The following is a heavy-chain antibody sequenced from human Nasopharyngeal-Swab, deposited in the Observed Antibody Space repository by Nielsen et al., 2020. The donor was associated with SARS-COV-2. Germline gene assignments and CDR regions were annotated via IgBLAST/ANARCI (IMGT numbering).Heavy chain of an antibody. Sequence: GESLKISCTASGFTFGDYAMSWFRRAPGKGLGWVGFIRGKAYGGTTEYAASVKGRFTISRDDSKSIAYLQMNSLKTEDTAVYYCTRGNHRVTIFGVVTTGDYGMDVWGQGTTVTVSS. V-gene: IGHV3-49*03. CDR3: TRGNHRVTIFGVVTTGDYGMDV. J-gene: IGHJ6*02. D-gene: IGHD3-3*01. CDR2: IRGKAYGGTT. CDR1: GFTFGDYA.